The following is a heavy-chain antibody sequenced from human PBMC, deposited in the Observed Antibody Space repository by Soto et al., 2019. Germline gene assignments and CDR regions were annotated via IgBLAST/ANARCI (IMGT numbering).Heavy chain of an antibody. Sequence: QVQLVESGGGVVQPGRSLRLSCAASGFTFSSYAMHWVRQAPGKGLEWVAVISYDGSNKYYADSVKGRFTISRDNSKNXQYLQMNSLRAEDTAVYYCAREGSSSWYFTYYGMDVWGQGTTVTVSS. CDR1: GFTFSSYA. CDR3: AREGSSSWYFTYYGMDV. J-gene: IGHJ6*02. V-gene: IGHV3-30-3*01. CDR2: ISYDGSNK. D-gene: IGHD6-13*01.